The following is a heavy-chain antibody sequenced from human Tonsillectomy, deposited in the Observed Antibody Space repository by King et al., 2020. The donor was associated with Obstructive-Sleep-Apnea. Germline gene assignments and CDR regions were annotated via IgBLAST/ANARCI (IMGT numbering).Heavy chain of an antibody. D-gene: IGHD3-22*01. CDR3: ARDPLPYYYDSSGYHFDY. Sequence: VQLVESGGGVVQPGRSLRLSCAASGFPFSSYGMHWVRQAPGKGLEWGAVIWYDGSNKHYSDSVKGRFTISRNNSKNTLYLQMNSLRAEDTAVYYCARDPLPYYYDSSGYHFDYWGQGTLVTVSS. CDR2: IWYDGSNK. CDR1: GFPFSSYG. J-gene: IGHJ4*02. V-gene: IGHV3-33*01.